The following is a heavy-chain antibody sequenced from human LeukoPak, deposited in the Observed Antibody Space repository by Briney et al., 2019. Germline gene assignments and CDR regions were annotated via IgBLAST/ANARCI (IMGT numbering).Heavy chain of an antibody. D-gene: IGHD1-1*01. V-gene: IGHV4-59*01. CDR2: IYYSGST. CDR1: GGSISSYY. J-gene: IGHJ5*02. Sequence: PSETLSLTCTVSGGSISSYYWSWIRQPPGKRLEWIGYIYYSGSTNYNPSLKSRVTISVDTSKNQFSLKLSSVTAADTAVYYCARAWGWNAMESGMSPNWFDPWGQGTLVTVSS. CDR3: ARAWGWNAMESGMSPNWFDP.